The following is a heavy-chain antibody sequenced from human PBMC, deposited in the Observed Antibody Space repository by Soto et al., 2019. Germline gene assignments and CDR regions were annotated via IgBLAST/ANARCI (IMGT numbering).Heavy chain of an antibody. J-gene: IGHJ3*01. CDR3: VRDRLHAYDF. CDR2: ISTNSGNT. CDR1: GYTFTSSG. Sequence: QVQLVQSGAEVKKPGASVKVSCKTSGYTFTSSGISWVRQAPGQGLEWMGWISTNSGNTNYAQKLQGRVTLTTDTPTSTVYLELRSLTSNDTAVYYCVRDRLHAYDFCAQGTMVTVSS. V-gene: IGHV1-18*01.